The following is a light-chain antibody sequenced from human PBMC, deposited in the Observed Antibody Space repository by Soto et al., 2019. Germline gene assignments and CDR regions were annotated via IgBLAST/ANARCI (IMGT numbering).Light chain of an antibody. V-gene: IGKV1-39*01. J-gene: IGKJ1*01. CDR2: AAS. CDR1: QSISSY. Sequence: DIPMTQSPSSLSASVGDRVTITCRASQSISSYLNWYQQKPGKAPKLLIYAASSLQSEVPSRFSGSGSGTDFTLTISSLQPEDFATYYCQQSYSTPPTFGQGTKVDIK. CDR3: QQSYSTPPT.